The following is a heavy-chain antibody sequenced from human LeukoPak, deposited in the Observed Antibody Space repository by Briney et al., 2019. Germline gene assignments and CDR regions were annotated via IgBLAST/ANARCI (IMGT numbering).Heavy chain of an antibody. Sequence: SQTLSLTCAISGDSVSSNSVTWDWIRQSPSRGLEWLGRTYYRSTWYNDYAVSVRGRITVNPDTSKNQFPLHLNSVTPEDTAVYYCARRLTQYDCFDPWGQGILVTVSS. CDR1: GDSVSSNSVT. CDR3: ARRLTQYDCFDP. V-gene: IGHV6-1*01. J-gene: IGHJ5*02. CDR2: TYYRSTWYN. D-gene: IGHD2-2*01.